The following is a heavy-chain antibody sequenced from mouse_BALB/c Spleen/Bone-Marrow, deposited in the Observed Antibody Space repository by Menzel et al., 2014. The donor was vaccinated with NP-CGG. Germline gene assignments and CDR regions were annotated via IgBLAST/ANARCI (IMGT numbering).Heavy chain of an antibody. CDR1: GFSLTSYG. CDR3: ARDSGYDWYFDV. J-gene: IGHJ1*01. CDR2: IRAGGST. D-gene: IGHD2-2*01. Sequence: VKLQESGPGPVAPSQSLSITCTVSGFSLTSYGVHWVRQPPGKGLEWLGVIRAGGSTNYNSALMSRLSISKDNSKSQVFLKMNSLQTDDTAMYYCARDSGYDWYFDVWGAGTTVTVSS. V-gene: IGHV2-9*02.